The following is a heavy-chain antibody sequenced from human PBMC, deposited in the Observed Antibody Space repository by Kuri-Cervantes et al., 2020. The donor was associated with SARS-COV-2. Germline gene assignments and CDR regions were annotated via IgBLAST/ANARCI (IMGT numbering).Heavy chain of an antibody. CDR1: GFTFRSCW. CDR3: AREIEGFDI. CDR2: ISTSSAYI. Sequence: GGSLRLSCAASGFTFRSCWMSWVRQAPGKGLEWVSYISTSSAYIYHGDSVKGRFIISRDNAKNSLYLQMTSLRAEDTAVYYCAREIEGFDIWGQGTMVTVSS. D-gene: IGHD2-21*01. V-gene: IGHV3-21*01. J-gene: IGHJ3*02.